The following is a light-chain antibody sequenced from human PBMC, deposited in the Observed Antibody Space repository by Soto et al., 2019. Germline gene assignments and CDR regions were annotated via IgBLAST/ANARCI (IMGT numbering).Light chain of an antibody. V-gene: IGLV2-14*01. J-gene: IGLJ1*01. CDR3: SSYTTSSTYV. Sequence: QFDLTQPAAVSGSPVQLGSLCCTGKSSDVGGYNYVSWYQQHPGKAPKLMIYDVSDRPSGISNRFSGSKSGNTASLTISGLQAEDEADYYCSSYTTSSTYVFGTGTKVTVL. CDR2: DVS. CDR1: SSDVGGYNY.